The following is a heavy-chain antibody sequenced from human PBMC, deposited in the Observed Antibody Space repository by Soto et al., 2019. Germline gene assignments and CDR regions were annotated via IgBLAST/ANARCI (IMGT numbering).Heavy chain of an antibody. CDR1: GFTFSSYA. CDR3: ARAPQIIAAAEFDY. Sequence: PGGSLRLSXAASGFTFSSYAMHWVRQAPGKGLEWVAVISYDGSNKYYADSVKGRFTISRDNSKNTLYLQMNSLRAEDTAVYYCARAPQIIAAAEFDYWGQGTLVTAPQ. J-gene: IGHJ4*02. CDR2: ISYDGSNK. V-gene: IGHV3-30-3*01. D-gene: IGHD6-13*01.